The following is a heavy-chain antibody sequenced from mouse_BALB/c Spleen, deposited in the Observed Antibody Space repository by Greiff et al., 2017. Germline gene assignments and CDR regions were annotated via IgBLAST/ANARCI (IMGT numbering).Heavy chain of an antibody. Sequence: VHLVESGPELVKPGASVKISCKASGYTFTDYYINWVKQKPGQGLEWIGWIYPGSGNTKYNEKFKGKATLTVDTSSSTAYMQLSSLTSEDTAVYFCARSGYGNFWFAYWGQGTLVTVSA. V-gene: IGHV1-84*02. CDR1: GYTFTDYY. D-gene: IGHD2-10*02. CDR2: IYPGSGNT. CDR3: ARSGYGNFWFAY. J-gene: IGHJ3*01.